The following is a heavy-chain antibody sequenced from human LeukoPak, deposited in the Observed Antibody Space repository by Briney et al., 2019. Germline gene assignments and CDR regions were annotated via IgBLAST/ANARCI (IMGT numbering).Heavy chain of an antibody. V-gene: IGHV4-34*01. CDR3: AREKSLGASFDY. Sequence: SETLSLTCAVYGGSFSGYYWSWIRQPPGKGLEWIGNIYYSGSTYYNPSLKSRVTISVDTSKNQFSLKLSSVTAADTAVYYCAREKSLGASFDYWGQGTLVTVSS. J-gene: IGHJ4*02. D-gene: IGHD1-26*01. CDR1: GGSFSGYY. CDR2: IYYSGST.